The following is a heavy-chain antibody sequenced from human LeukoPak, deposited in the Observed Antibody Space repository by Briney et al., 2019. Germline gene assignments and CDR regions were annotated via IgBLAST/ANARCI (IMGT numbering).Heavy chain of an antibody. V-gene: IGHV1-8*01. Sequence: ASVNVSCKASGYTFTSYDINWVRQATGQGLEWMGWMNPNSGNTGYAQEFQGRVTMTRNTSISTAYMELSSLRSEDTAVYYCASYGGNIFDYWGQGTLVTVSS. D-gene: IGHD4-23*01. CDR1: GYTFTSYD. CDR3: ASYGGNIFDY. CDR2: MNPNSGNT. J-gene: IGHJ4*02.